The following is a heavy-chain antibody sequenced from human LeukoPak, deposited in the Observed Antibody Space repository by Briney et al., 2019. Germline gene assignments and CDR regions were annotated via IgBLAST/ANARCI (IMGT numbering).Heavy chain of an antibody. V-gene: IGHV4-34*01. CDR1: GGSFSGYY. J-gene: IGHJ4*02. CDR2: INHSGST. Sequence: SETLSLTCAVYGGSFSGYYWSWIRQSPGKGLEWIGEINHSGSTNYNPSLKSRVTISVDTSKNQSSLKLSSVTAADTAVYYCARQQGATVTTRMTDYWGQGTLVTVSS. D-gene: IGHD4-17*01. CDR3: ARQQGATVTTRMTDY.